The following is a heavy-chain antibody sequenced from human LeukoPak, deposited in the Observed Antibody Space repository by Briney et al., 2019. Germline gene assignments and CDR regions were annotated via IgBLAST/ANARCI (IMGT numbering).Heavy chain of an antibody. CDR3: ARDRASYYDILTGYPVGEY. V-gene: IGHV4-38-2*02. Sequence: SETLSLTCTVSGYSISSGYYWGWIRQPPGKGLEWIGSIYHSGSTYYNPSLKSRVTISVDTSKNQFSLKLSSVTAADTAVYYCARDRASYYDILTGYPVGEYWGQGTLVTVSS. D-gene: IGHD3-9*01. CDR1: GYSISSGYY. CDR2: IYHSGST. J-gene: IGHJ4*02.